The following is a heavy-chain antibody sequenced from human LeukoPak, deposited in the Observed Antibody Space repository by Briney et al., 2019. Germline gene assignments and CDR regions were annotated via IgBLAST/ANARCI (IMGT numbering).Heavy chain of an antibody. D-gene: IGHD2-2*01. CDR2: ISSSSSYI. CDR3: ARGTMTYCSSTSCSFDP. V-gene: IGHV3-11*06. J-gene: IGHJ5*02. CDR1: GFTFSDYY. Sequence: GGSLRLSCAASGFTFSDYYMSWIRQAPGKGLEWVSYISSSSSYIYYADSVKGRFTISRDNAKNSLYLQMNSLRAEDTAVYYCARGTMTYCSSTSCSFDPWGQGTLVTVSS.